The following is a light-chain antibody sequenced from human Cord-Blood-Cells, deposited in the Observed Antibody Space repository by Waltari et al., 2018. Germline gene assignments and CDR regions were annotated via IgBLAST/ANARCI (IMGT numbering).Light chain of an antibody. Sequence: QSALTQPRSVSGFPGPSVTISCTGTSSDVGGYNYVSWYQQHPGKAPKLMIYDVSKRPSGVPDRFSGSKSGNTASLTISGLQAEDEADYYCCSYAGSYTVVFGGGTKLTVL. CDR3: CSYAGSYTVV. J-gene: IGLJ2*01. CDR1: SSDVGGYNY. CDR2: DVS. V-gene: IGLV2-11*01.